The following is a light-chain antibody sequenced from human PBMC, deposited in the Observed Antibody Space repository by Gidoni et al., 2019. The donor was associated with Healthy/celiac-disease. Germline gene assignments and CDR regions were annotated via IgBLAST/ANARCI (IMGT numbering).Light chain of an antibody. CDR2: WAS. J-gene: IGKJ1*01. V-gene: IGKV4-1*01. CDR1: QSVLYSSNNKNY. Sequence: DIVMTQSPDSLAVSLGERATINCKSSQSVLYSSNNKNYLAWYQQKPGQPPKLLIDWASTRASGVPDRFSGSGSGPDFTLTISRLQADDVAVYYCQQYYSTPRTFGQGTKVEIK. CDR3: QQYYSTPRT.